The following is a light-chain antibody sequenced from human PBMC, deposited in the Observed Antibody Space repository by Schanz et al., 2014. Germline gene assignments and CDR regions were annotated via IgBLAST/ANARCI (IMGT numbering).Light chain of an antibody. CDR3: QQYNIFPWT. Sequence: DIQMTQSPSSLSASIGDRVTITCRASESISRSLAWYQQRPGKAPNLLIYKASTLEAGVPSRFSGSGSGTEFALTISSLQPDDFATYYCQQYNIFPWTFGQGTKVEIK. V-gene: IGKV1-5*03. CDR2: KAS. J-gene: IGKJ1*01. CDR1: ESISRS.